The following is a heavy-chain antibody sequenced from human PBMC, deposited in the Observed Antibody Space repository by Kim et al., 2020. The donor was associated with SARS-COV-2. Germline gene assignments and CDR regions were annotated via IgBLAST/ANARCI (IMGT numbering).Heavy chain of an antibody. D-gene: IGHD5-12*01. Sequence: SETLSLTCTVSGGSISSGSYYWSWIRQPAGKGLEWIGRIYTSGSTNYNPSLKSRVTISVDTSKNQFSLKLSSVTAADTAVYYCAREGRWLQLYYYGMDVWGQGTTVTVSS. J-gene: IGHJ6*02. CDR3: AREGRWLQLYYYGMDV. V-gene: IGHV4-61*02. CDR2: IYTSGST. CDR1: GGSISSGSYY.